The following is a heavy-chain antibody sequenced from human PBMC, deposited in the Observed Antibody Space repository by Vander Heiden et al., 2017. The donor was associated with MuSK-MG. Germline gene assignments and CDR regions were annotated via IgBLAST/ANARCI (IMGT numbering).Heavy chain of an antibody. Sequence: QVQLQESGPGLVNPSQTLSRTCPVSGGSSSRGGDYLSWTGQHPGKGLEWIGYIYYSGSTYYNPSLKSRVTISVDTSKNQFSLKLSSVTAADTAVYYSARLPSGPNPYYFDYWGQGTLVTVSS. V-gene: IGHV4-31*03. D-gene: IGHD2-15*01. CDR2: IYYSGST. CDR1: GGSSSRGGDY. CDR3: ARLPSGPNPYYFDY. J-gene: IGHJ4*02.